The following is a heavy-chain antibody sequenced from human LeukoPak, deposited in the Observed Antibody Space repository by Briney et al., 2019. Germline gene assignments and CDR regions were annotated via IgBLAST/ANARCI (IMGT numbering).Heavy chain of an antibody. Sequence: GGSLRLSCAASGFIFSHYGMHWVRQAPGKGLEWVAFIRYDGSNKHYADSVKGRFTISRDNSNKTAYLQMNSLRAEDTAVYSCAKDRGIVAIPAATGLDPWGQGTLVTVSS. J-gene: IGHJ5*02. D-gene: IGHD2-2*01. CDR3: AKDRGIVAIPAATGLDP. CDR2: IRYDGSNK. V-gene: IGHV3-30*02. CDR1: GFIFSHYG.